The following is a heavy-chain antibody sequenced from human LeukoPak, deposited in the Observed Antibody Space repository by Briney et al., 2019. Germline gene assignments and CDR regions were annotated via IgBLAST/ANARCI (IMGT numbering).Heavy chain of an antibody. Sequence: SETLSLTCAVYGGSFSGYYWSWIRQPPGKGLEWIGEINHSGSTNYNPSLKGRVTISVDTSKNQLSLKLSSVTAADTAVYYCARGLDIVVVPAAALYFDYWGQGTLVTVSS. V-gene: IGHV4-34*01. CDR3: ARGLDIVVVPAAALYFDY. D-gene: IGHD2-2*03. CDR1: GGSFSGYY. J-gene: IGHJ4*02. CDR2: INHSGST.